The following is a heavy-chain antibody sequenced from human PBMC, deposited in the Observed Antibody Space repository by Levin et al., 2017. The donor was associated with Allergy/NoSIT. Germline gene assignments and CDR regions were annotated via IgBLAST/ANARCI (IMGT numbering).Heavy chain of an antibody. CDR1: GFTFSSYW. J-gene: IGHJ3*02. D-gene: IGHD3-22*01. Sequence: PGGSLRLSCVASGFTFSSYWMTWVRQAPGKGLEWVANTNQDGSVKYYVDSVKGRFTISRDNATDSLYLQMDSLRAEDTAVYYCAKDANYYDSSSYYDAFDIWGQGTMVTVAS. CDR3: AKDANYYDSSSYYDAFDI. V-gene: IGHV3-7*01. CDR2: TNQDGSVK.